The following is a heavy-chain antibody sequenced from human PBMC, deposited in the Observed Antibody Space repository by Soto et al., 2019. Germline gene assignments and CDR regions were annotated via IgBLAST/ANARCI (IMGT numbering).Heavy chain of an antibody. CDR3: AKGGSVRVPDAFDM. J-gene: IGHJ3*02. D-gene: IGHD3-10*01. Sequence: GGSLRLSCAASGFTFSNYAMSWVRQAPGKGLEWVSTISGSGVSIYSADSVKGRFTISRDNSKNTLYLQMNSLKAEDTAVYYCAKGGSVRVPDAFDMWGQGTMVTVSS. CDR1: GFTFSNYA. CDR2: ISGSGVSI. V-gene: IGHV3-23*01.